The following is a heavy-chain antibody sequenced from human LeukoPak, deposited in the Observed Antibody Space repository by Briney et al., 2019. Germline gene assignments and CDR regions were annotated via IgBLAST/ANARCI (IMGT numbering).Heavy chain of an antibody. V-gene: IGHV3-23*01. Sequence: PGGSLGLSCAASGFPFGSYAMSWVRQARGRGLEWVSAITGSGGSTYYADSVKGRFTISRDNSKNTLYLQMNSLRAEDTAVYYCAKRGVRGAFDIWGQGTMVTVSS. D-gene: IGHD3-10*01. CDR3: AKRGVRGAFDI. CDR1: GFPFGSYA. J-gene: IGHJ3*02. CDR2: ITGSGGST.